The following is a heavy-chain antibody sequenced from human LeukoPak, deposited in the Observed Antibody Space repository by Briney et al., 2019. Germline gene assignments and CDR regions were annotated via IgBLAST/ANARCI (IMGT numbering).Heavy chain of an antibody. CDR3: AKRYYYDNSGLWDF. CDR1: GFTFSSYA. V-gene: IGHV3-23*01. D-gene: IGHD3-22*01. CDR2: ITSSGGST. Sequence: PGGSLSLSCAASGFTFSSYAMSWVRQAPGKGLEWLSAITSSGGSTYYVDSVKGRFTISRDNSKNTLYLQVNSLRAEDTAVYYCAKRYYYDNSGLWDFWGQGTLVTVSS. J-gene: IGHJ4*02.